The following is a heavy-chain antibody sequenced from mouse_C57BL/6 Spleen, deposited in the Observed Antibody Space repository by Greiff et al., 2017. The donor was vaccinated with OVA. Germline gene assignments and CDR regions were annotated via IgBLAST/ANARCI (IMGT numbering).Heavy chain of an antibody. CDR3: ARGGYDGGYYYAMDY. CDR1: GYTFTSYG. J-gene: IGHJ4*01. CDR2: IYPRSGNT. V-gene: IGHV1-81*01. Sequence: VQLQQSGAELARPGASVKLSCKASGYTFTSYGISWVKQRTGQGLEWFGEIYPRSGNTYYNEKFKGKATLTVDKSSSTAYMELRSLTSEDSAVDFCARGGYDGGYYYAMDYWGQGTSVTVSS. D-gene: IGHD2-2*01.